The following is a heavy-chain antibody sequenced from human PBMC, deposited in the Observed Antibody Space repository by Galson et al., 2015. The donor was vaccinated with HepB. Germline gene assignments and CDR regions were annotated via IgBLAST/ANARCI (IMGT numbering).Heavy chain of an antibody. V-gene: IGHV1-2*02. CDR3: ATLGGFGVIIAPI. D-gene: IGHD3-3*01. J-gene: IGHJ3*02. CDR2: INPSSGGT. CDR1: GYTFTDYY. Sequence: SVKVSCKASGYTFTDYYIHWVRQAPGQGLEWMGWINPSSGGTKYVEKFQGRVTMTRDTSISTVYMELSSLSADDTALYHCATLGGFGVIIAPIWGQGTMVTVSS.